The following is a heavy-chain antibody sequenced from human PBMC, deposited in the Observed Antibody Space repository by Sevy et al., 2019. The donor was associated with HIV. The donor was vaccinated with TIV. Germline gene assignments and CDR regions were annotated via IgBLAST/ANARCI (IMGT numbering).Heavy chain of an antibody. V-gene: IGHV4-39*01. CDR3: ARLGGLRFFDWSSLNYFDY. CDR1: GGSISSSTYY. Sequence: SETLSLTCSVSGGSISSSTYYWGWIRQPPGRGLEWIGSVYFTGSTYYNPSLKSRVTISVDMSKNEFSLKVNSVTAADTAVYYCARLGGLRFFDWSSLNYFDYWGQGTLVTVSS. D-gene: IGHD3-9*01. CDR2: VYFTGST. J-gene: IGHJ4*02.